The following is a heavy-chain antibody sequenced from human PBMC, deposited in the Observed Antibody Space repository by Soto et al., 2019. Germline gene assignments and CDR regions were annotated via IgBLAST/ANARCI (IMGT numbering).Heavy chain of an antibody. D-gene: IGHD3-3*01. CDR1: GGAVGSSSYY. CDR2: VYYSGST. CDR3: TRQPRCTSACRLAYDYYFRS. V-gene: IGHV4-39*01. Sequence: PSETLSLTCTVSGGAVGSSSYYWGWIRQPPGKGLEWIGSVYYSGSTYDNPSLRGRVTMSVDTSKNQISLKLNSLTAADTAVYFSTRQPRCTSACRLAYDYYFRSWGQGTLVAVSS. J-gene: IGHJ4*02.